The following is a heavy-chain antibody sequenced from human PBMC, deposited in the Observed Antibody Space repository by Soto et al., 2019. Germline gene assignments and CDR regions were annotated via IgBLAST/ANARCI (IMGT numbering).Heavy chain of an antibody. CDR3: ARRAGYKMDV. V-gene: IGHV5-51*01. CDR1: LSSFTSYW. Sequence: GASLPISFPFSLSSFTSYWIGWVLPLPGKGLEWMGIIYPGDSDTRYSPSFQGQVTISADKSISTAYLQWSSLKASDTAMYYCARRAGYKMDVWGQGTTVTVSS. D-gene: IGHD5-12*01. J-gene: IGHJ6*02. CDR2: IYPGDSDT.